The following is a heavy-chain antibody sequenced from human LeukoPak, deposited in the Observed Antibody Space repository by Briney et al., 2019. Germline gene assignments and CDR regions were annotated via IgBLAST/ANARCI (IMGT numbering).Heavy chain of an antibody. Sequence: PSETLSLTCTVSGGSISSYSWSWIRQPAGKGLEWIGRIYTSGSTNYNPSLKSRVTMSVDTSKSQFSLKLSSVTAADTAIYYCARDHLYSSGWFDYWGQGTLVTVSS. CDR3: ARDHLYSSGWFDY. J-gene: IGHJ4*02. CDR2: IYTSGST. CDR1: GGSISSYS. V-gene: IGHV4-4*07. D-gene: IGHD6-19*01.